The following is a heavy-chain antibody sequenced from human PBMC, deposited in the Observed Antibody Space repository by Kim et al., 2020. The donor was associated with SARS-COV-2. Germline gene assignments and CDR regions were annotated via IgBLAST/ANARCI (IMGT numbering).Heavy chain of an antibody. V-gene: IGHV1-3*01. CDR3: ARDRITMVRGVIFYYYGMDV. D-gene: IGHD3-10*01. Sequence: ASVKVSCKASGYTFTSYAMHWVRQAPGQRHEWMGWINAGNGNTKYSQKFQGRVTITRDTSASTAYMELSSLRSEDTAVYYCARDRITMVRGVIFYYYGMDVWGQGTTVTVSS. CDR1: GYTFTSYA. CDR2: INAGNGNT. J-gene: IGHJ6*02.